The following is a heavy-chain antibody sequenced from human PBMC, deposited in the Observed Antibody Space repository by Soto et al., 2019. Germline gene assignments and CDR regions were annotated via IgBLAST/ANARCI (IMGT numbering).Heavy chain of an antibody. Sequence: QVQLVQSGAEVKKPGSSVKVSCKTSGDIFSGYSISWVRQAPGQGLEWMGGIIPIFGTTNYAQRFHGRVTITADKSTSTVYMELYSLKSEDTAGYYCASDLGSGYGPGDYWGQGTLVTVSS. J-gene: IGHJ4*02. V-gene: IGHV1-69*14. D-gene: IGHD5-12*01. CDR2: IIPIFGTT. CDR3: ASDLGSGYGPGDY. CDR1: GDIFSGYS.